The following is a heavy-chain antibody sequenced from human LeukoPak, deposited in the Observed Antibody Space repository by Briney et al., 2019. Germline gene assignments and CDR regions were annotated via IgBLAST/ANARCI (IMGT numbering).Heavy chain of an antibody. J-gene: IGHJ5*02. Sequence: ASVKVSCKSSGYTFTGYYMRWVRQAPGQGLEWMGWINPNSGDTKFAREFQGRVTMTRDTSISTAYMELSRLRSDDTAVYYCARAPAACSSTSCYDNWFDPWGQGTLVTVSS. CDR1: GYTFTGYY. D-gene: IGHD2-2*01. CDR3: ARAPAACSSTSCYDNWFDP. CDR2: INPNSGDT. V-gene: IGHV1-2*02.